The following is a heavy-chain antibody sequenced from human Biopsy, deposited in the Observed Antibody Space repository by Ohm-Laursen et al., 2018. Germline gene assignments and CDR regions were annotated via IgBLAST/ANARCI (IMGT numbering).Heavy chain of an antibody. CDR3: AREGDDSSGYTPHYFDY. J-gene: IGHJ4*02. V-gene: IGHV3-33*01. D-gene: IGHD3-22*01. CDR2: IWYDGSNK. CDR1: GFTFSIYG. Sequence: SLRLSCTASGFTFSIYGMHWVRQAPGKRLGWVAVIWYDGSNKYYADSVKGRFTISRDDPKNTLYLQMNSLRAEDTAVYYCAREGDDSSGYTPHYFDYWGQGTLVTVSS.